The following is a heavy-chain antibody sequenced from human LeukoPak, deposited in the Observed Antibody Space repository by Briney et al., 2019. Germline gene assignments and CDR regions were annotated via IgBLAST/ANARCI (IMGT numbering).Heavy chain of an antibody. CDR1: AYTFTGYY. J-gene: IGHJ5*02. Sequence: ASVKVSCKASAYTFTGYYMHWVRQAPGQGLEWMGWINPNSGGTNYAQKFQGRVTMTRDTSISTAYMELSRLRSDDTAVYYCATYYYGSGSYYRFDPWGQGTLVTVSS. CDR2: INPNSGGT. CDR3: ATYYYGSGSYYRFDP. D-gene: IGHD3-10*01. V-gene: IGHV1-2*02.